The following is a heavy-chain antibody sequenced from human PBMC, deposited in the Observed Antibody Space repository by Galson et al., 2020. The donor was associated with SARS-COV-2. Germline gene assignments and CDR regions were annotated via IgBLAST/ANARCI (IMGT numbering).Heavy chain of an antibody. CDR2: IYHSGST. V-gene: IGHV4-39*07. CDR1: GGPISSPTSY. J-gene: IGHJ3*02. CDR3: ARGNYYDTAGSIDAFDI. D-gene: IGHD3-22*01. Sequence: ASETLSLTCTISGGPISSPTSYWGWIRQPPGKGLEWIRNIYHSGSTYYIPSLKSRVSISVDTSKTQLSLKLGSVTAADTAVYYCARGNYYDTAGSIDAFDIWGQGTVVTVSS.